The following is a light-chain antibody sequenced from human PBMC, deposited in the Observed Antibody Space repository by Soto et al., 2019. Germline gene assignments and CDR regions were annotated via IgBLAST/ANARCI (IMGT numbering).Light chain of an antibody. CDR1: QSVSSK. CDR3: QQYGSSPWT. CDR2: GAS. Sequence: EIVRTHCPATLSVSPGERATLSFRASQSVSSKLAWYQQKPGQAPRLLIYGASTRATGIPDRFSGSGSGTDFTLTISRLEPEDFAVYYCQQYGSSPWTFGQGTKVDNK. V-gene: IGKV3-20*01. J-gene: IGKJ1*01.